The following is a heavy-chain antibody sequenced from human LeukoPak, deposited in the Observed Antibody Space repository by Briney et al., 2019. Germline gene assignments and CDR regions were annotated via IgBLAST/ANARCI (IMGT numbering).Heavy chain of an antibody. D-gene: IGHD6-13*01. J-gene: IGHJ6*03. CDR1: GFDFSTYG. V-gene: IGHV3-21*01. CDR3: ARRVGSSQWSYFMDV. CDR2: IGSTSSYK. Sequence: GGSLRLSCAASGFDFSTYGMNWVRQAPGNGLEAFSSIGSTSSYKYYTESMKGRLTISRDNARKLLYLQMDGLRAADTAVYYCARRVGSSQWSYFMDVWGNGTTVTVSS.